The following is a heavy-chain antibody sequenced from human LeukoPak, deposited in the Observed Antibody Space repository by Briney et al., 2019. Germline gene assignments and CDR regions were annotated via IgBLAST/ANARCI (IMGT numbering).Heavy chain of an antibody. D-gene: IGHD3-16*01. CDR1: GFTFSSFS. CDR2: VSTGGAAT. V-gene: IGHV3-23*01. J-gene: IGHJ6*02. Sequence: GGSLRLSCAASGFTFSSFSMNWVRQAPGKGLEWVSTVSTGGAATYYADSVKGRFTISRDNAKNSLYLQMNSLRAEDTALYYCAKDTPFGGMDVWGQGTTVTVSS. CDR3: AKDTPFGGMDV.